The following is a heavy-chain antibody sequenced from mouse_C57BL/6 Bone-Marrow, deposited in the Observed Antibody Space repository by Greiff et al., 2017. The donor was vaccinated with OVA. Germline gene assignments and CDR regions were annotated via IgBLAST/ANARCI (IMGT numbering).Heavy chain of an antibody. J-gene: IGHJ3*01. Sequence: QVQLQQPGAELVKPGASVKLSCKASGYTFTSYWMHWVKQRPGQGLEWIGMIHPNSGSTNYNEKFKSKATLTVDKSSSTAYMQLSSLTSEDSAVYYCASGSTVGGFAYWGQGTLVTVSA. CDR2: IHPNSGST. CDR1: GYTFTSYW. D-gene: IGHD1-1*01. CDR3: ASGSTVGGFAY. V-gene: IGHV1-64*01.